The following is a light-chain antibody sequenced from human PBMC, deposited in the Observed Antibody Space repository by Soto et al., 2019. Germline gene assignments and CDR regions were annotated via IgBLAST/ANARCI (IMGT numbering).Light chain of an antibody. Sequence: SQSAFTLSLSTGERATLSCRASQSVSSNLAWYQQKPGQAPRLLIYGASTRAAGIPARFSGSGSGTDFTLTITSLQSEDFGVYYCHQHNNWWTFGQGTKVDIK. CDR2: GAS. V-gene: IGKV3-15*01. CDR3: HQHNNWWT. CDR1: QSVSSN. J-gene: IGKJ1*01.